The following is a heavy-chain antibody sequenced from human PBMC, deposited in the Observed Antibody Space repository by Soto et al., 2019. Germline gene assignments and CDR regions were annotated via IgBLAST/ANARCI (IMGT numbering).Heavy chain of an antibody. Sequence: QVQLVQSGAEVKKPGASVKVSCKASGYTFTSYVIPWVRQAPGQRLEWMGWINVGNRNTKNSQKFQGRVTITRHTSATKAYMELSGLRSEDTAVYYCVRGDDSSGYYAARFDPWGQGTLVTVSS. CDR1: GYTFTSYV. J-gene: IGHJ5*02. D-gene: IGHD3-22*01. CDR2: INVGNRNT. V-gene: IGHV1-3*01. CDR3: VRGDDSSGYYAARFDP.